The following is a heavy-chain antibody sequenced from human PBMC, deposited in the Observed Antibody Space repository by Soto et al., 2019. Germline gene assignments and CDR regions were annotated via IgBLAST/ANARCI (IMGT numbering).Heavy chain of an antibody. V-gene: IGHV3-30*18. Sequence: GGSLRLSCAASGFTFSSYGMHWVRQAPGKGLEWVAVISYDGSNKYYADSVKGRFTISRDNSKNTLYLQMNSLRAEDTAVYYCAKAGPYDSSGYGPFDYWGQGTLVTVSS. CDR2: ISYDGSNK. CDR1: GFTFSSYG. CDR3: AKAGPYDSSGYGPFDY. D-gene: IGHD3-22*01. J-gene: IGHJ4*02.